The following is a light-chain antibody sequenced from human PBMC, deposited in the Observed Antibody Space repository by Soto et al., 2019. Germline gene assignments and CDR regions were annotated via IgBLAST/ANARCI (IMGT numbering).Light chain of an antibody. Sequence: EIVLTQSPATLSLSPGGRATLSCRASQNINRYLAWYHQKPGQPPRLLIYDASTRATGIPARFSGSGSGTDFTLTISSLEPEDFAVYYCQQYNNWITFGQGTRLEIK. CDR2: DAS. CDR3: QQYNNWIT. V-gene: IGKV3-11*01. CDR1: QNINRY. J-gene: IGKJ5*01.